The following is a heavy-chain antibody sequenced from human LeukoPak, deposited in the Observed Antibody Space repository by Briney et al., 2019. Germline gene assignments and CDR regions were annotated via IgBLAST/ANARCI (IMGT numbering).Heavy chain of an antibody. CDR1: GYSFTSYW. Sequence: GESLKISCKGSGYSFTSYWIGWVRQMPRKGLEWMGIIYPADSDTKYSPSFQGQVTISADKSISTAYLQWSSLKASDTAIYYCARWMFYYGSGVFHYHGMDVWGQGTTVTVSS. CDR3: ARWMFYYGSGVFHYHGMDV. J-gene: IGHJ6*02. CDR2: IYPADSDT. V-gene: IGHV5-51*01. D-gene: IGHD3-10*01.